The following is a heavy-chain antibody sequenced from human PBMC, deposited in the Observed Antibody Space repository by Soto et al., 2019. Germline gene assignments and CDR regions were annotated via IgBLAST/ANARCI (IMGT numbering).Heavy chain of an antibody. CDR3: ASVDGYYYDSSGYYFYYYYGMDV. J-gene: IGHJ6*02. Sequence: SETLSLTCTVSGGSISSGDYYWSWIRQPPGKGLEWIGYIYYSGSTYYNPSLKSRVTISVDTSKNQFSMKLSSVTAADAAVYYCASVDGYYYDSSGYYFYYYYGMDVWGQWTTVTVSS. V-gene: IGHV4-30-4*01. CDR1: GGSISSGDYY. D-gene: IGHD3-22*01. CDR2: IYYSGST.